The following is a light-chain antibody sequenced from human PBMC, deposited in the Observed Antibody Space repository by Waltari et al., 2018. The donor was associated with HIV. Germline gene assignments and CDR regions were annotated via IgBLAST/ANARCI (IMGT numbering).Light chain of an antibody. CDR2: DNN. CDR3: GTWDSSLSAE. V-gene: IGLV1-51*01. CDR1: SSTMGYNY. Sequence: QSVLTQPPSVSAAPGQKVTIPCSGSSSTMGYNYVSCYQQRPGTAPKLLIYDNNKRPSGIPDRFSGPKSGTSATLGITGLQTGDEADYYCGTWDSSLSAEFGGGTKLTVL. J-gene: IGLJ2*01.